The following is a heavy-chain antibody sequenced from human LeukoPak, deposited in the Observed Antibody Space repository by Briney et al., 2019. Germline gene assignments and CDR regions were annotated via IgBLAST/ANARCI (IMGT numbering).Heavy chain of an antibody. CDR1: GFTFRSYG. CDR3: SKVGSASGYAPTDY. J-gene: IGHJ4*02. V-gene: IGHV3-23*01. Sequence: GGSLRLSCAAFGFTFRSYGMSWVRQAPGKGLEWVSVISADGDATYYADSVKGRFTISRDNSNNTLYLHMSSLTAEDTAVYYCSKVGSASGYAPTDYWGQGILVTVSS. D-gene: IGHD2-2*01. CDR2: ISADGDAT.